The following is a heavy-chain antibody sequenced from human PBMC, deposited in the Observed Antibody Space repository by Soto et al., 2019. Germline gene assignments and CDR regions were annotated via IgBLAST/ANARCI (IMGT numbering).Heavy chain of an antibody. Sequence: GGSLRLSCAASGFTFSAFEMNWVRQAPGKGLEWLSYIYNSGSTMTYADSVKGRFAISRDNAKNSLYLQMYSLRAEDTAVYYCARESGGTGLDVWGQGTTVTVSS. V-gene: IGHV3-48*03. CDR1: GFTFSAFE. D-gene: IGHD1-1*01. CDR2: IYNSGSTM. CDR3: ARESGGTGLDV. J-gene: IGHJ6*02.